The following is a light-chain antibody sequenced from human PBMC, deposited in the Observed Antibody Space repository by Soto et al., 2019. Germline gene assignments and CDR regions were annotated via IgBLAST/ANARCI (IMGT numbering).Light chain of an antibody. CDR2: AAS. CDR3: QQSYNSPFN. CDR1: HTISRY. V-gene: IGKV1-39*01. Sequence: DIQMTQSPSSLSASVGGRVTITCRASHTISRYLNWYQQKSGQAPKLLIYAASTLRSGVPSRFSGSGSGTDFTLTINSLQPEDFATYYCQQSYNSPFNFGPGTKVDLK. J-gene: IGKJ3*01.